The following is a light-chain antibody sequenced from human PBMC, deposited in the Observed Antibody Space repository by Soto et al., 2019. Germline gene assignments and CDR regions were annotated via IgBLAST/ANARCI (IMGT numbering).Light chain of an antibody. Sequence: DIQMTQSPSTLSASVGDRVTITCRASQSISTWLAWYQQKPGGAPKLLIYDSSSLESGVQSRFSGSGSGTDFTITISGLQTDDFATYYCKEYHTFSIVFGQGARLE. V-gene: IGKV1-5*01. CDR1: QSISTW. J-gene: IGKJ5*01. CDR3: KEYHTFSIV. CDR2: DSS.